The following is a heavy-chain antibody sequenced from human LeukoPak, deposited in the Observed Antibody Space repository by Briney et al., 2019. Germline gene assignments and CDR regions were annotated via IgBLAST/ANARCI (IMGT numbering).Heavy chain of an antibody. J-gene: IGHJ3*02. CDR3: ARQGITIFGILAFDI. CDR2: IYPGDSDT. D-gene: IGHD3-3*01. Sequence: GESLKISCKGSGYSFTNYWIGWVRQMPGKGLEWMGIIYPGDSDTRYSPSFQGQVTISADKSISTAYLQWSSLKASDTAMYYCARQGITIFGILAFDIWGQGTMVTVSS. V-gene: IGHV5-51*01. CDR1: GYSFTNYW.